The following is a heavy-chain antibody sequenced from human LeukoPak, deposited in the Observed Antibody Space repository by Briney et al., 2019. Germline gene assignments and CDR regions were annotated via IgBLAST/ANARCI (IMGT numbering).Heavy chain of an antibody. CDR3: ARVVGVAWSERRPGQYYMDV. CDR1: GFTFSSYG. D-gene: IGHD6-19*01. CDR2: IRYDGSNK. V-gene: IGHV3-30*02. Sequence: TGGSLRLSCAASGFTFSSYGMHWVRQAPGKGLEWVAFIRYDGSNKYYADSVKGRFTISRDNAKNSLYLQMNSLRAEDTAVFYCARVVGVAWSERRPGQYYMDVWGKGTTVTVSS. J-gene: IGHJ6*03.